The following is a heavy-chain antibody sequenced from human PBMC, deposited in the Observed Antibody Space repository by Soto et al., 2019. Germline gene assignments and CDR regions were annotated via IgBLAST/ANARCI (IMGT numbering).Heavy chain of an antibody. CDR1: GDSIRSTNW. V-gene: IGHV4-4*02. CDR3: ARGETQQQRDH. Sequence: SDTLSVTCAVSGDSIRSTNWWSWVRQSPGKGLEWIGEIHHSGSTKYNPSLKSRVIISVDKSKNQFSLMLSSVTAADTAVYSARGETQQQRDHWGQGTLVTVSS. D-gene: IGHD1-1*01. J-gene: IGHJ4*02. CDR2: IHHSGST.